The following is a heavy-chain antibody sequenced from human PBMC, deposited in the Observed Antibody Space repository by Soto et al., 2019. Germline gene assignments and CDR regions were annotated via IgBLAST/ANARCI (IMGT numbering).Heavy chain of an antibody. D-gene: IGHD6-6*01. V-gene: IGHV4-30-4*01. CDR3: VRSYSSSADVPMDV. J-gene: IGHJ6*04. CDR1: GGSISSGGYY. CDR2: IYYSVIT. Sequence: SETLSRTCTVSGGSISSGGYYCSWIRQAPGKGLEWIGYIYYSVITYYNPSLKSRVTISVDTSKNQFSLKLSSVTAPDTAVYYCVRSYSSSADVPMDVWGKGTKVTVSS.